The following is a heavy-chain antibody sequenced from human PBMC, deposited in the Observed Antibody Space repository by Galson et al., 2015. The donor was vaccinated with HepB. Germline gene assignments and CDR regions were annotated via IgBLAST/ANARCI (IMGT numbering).Heavy chain of an antibody. V-gene: IGHV3-7*03. D-gene: IGHD1-1*01. CDR1: GFIFSSNW. J-gene: IGHJ4*02. CDR3: ARVRPDRFDY. Sequence: SLRLSCAASGFIFSSNWMTWVRQAPGKGLGWVANIKEDGSATYYVDSVKGRFTISRDNANNLLYLQMNSLRAEDTAVYYCARVRPDRFDYWGQGTLATVSS. CDR2: IKEDGSAT.